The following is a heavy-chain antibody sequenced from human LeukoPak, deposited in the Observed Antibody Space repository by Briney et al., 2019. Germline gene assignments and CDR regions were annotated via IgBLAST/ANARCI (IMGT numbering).Heavy chain of an antibody. V-gene: IGHV1-69*05. D-gene: IGHD3-9*01. CDR1: GGTFSSYA. CDR3: ARGPRGRNYDILTGYLGFDY. CDR2: IIPIFGTA. J-gene: IGHJ4*02. Sequence: SVTVSCKASGGTFSSYAISWVRQAPGQGLEWMGGIIPIFGTANYAQKFQGRVTITTDESTSTAYMELSSLRSEDTAVYYCARGPRGRNYDILTGYLGFDYWGQGTLVTVSS.